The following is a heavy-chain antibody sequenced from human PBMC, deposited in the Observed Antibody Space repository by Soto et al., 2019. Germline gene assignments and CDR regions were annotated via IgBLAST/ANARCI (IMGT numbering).Heavy chain of an antibody. V-gene: IGHV4-59*01. CDR3: ARGVSGWPTYYFDY. D-gene: IGHD6-19*01. CDR2: IYNGGYT. CDR1: GGSISSYY. Sequence: SETLSLTCTVSGGSISSYYWSWIRQTPGKGLEWIGYIYNGGYTNYNPSLQSRVTISIDTSKNLFSLKLSSVTAADTAVYYCARGVSGWPTYYFDYWGQGALVTVS. J-gene: IGHJ4*02.